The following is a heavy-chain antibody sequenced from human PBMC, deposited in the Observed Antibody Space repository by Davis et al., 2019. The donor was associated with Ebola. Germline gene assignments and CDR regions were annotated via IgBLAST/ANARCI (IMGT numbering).Heavy chain of an antibody. CDR1: GFTFSSYP. V-gene: IGHV3-74*01. Sequence: GESLKISCAASGFTFSSYPMHWVRQAPGKGLVWVSRINSDGSSTSYADSVKGRFTISRDNAKNTLYLQMNSLRAGDSAVYYCARGGIRGTTYSYGMDVWGKGTTVTVSS. J-gene: IGHJ6*03. D-gene: IGHD1-7*01. CDR3: ARGGIRGTTYSYGMDV. CDR2: INSDGSST.